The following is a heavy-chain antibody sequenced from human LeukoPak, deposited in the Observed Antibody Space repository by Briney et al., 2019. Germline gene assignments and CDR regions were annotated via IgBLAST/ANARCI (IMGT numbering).Heavy chain of an antibody. Sequence: PSETLSLTCTVSGGSISSYYWSWIRQPPGKGLEWIGSIYHSGSTYYNPSLKSRVTISVDTSKNQFSLKLSSVTAADTAVYYCATFDSNVLDYWGQGTLVTVSS. CDR3: ATFDSNVLDY. V-gene: IGHV4-59*04. D-gene: IGHD2-8*01. CDR2: IYHSGST. CDR1: GGSISSYY. J-gene: IGHJ4*02.